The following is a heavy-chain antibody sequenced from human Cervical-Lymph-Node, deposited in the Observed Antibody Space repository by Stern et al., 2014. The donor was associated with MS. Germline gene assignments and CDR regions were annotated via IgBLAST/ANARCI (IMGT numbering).Heavy chain of an antibody. J-gene: IGHJ3*02. V-gene: IGHV3-33*01. Sequence: VQLVESGGGVVQPGRSLRLSCAASGFTFSTYGMHWVRQAPGKGLEWVAVIWSDGTNSLYADYVKGRFTISRDNSKNPLYLQMNALRTEDTAVYYCAREAPVEPAATDAFDIWGRGTMVAVSS. CDR2: IWSDGTNS. D-gene: IGHD2-2*01. CDR1: GFTFSTYG. CDR3: AREAPVEPAATDAFDI.